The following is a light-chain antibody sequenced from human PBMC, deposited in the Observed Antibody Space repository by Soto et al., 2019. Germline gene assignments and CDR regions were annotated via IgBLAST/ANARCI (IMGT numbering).Light chain of an antibody. V-gene: IGKV1-8*01. CDR2: GAS. CDR3: QQYYDYPWT. J-gene: IGKJ1*01. Sequence: AIRMTQSPSSFSASTGYRVTITCRASQGISNYLACFHQKPGGAPRLLIFGASTLQSGVPSRFSGSRSGADFTLTISTLQSEDFVTYDCQQYYDYPWTFGQWTRLES. CDR1: QGISNY.